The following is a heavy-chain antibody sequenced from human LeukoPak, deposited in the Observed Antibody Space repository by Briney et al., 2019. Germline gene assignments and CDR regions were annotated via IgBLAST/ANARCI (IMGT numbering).Heavy chain of an antibody. CDR1: GFSLTNSV. CDR3: ARERFSGGSAGAFDF. Sequence: GGSLRLSCAASGFSLTNSVMHWVRQAPGKGLEWVALLSHDESNRHFADSVKGRFTISRDISKNNLYLQMNNLTPDDTNVYYCARERFSGGSAGAFDFWGQGTMVTVSS. V-gene: IGHV3-30-3*01. J-gene: IGHJ3*01. CDR2: LSHDESNR. D-gene: IGHD6-19*01.